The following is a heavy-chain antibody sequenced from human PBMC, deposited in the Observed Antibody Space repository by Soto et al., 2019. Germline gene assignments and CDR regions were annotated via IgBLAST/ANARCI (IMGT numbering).Heavy chain of an antibody. CDR1: GGSLSSRGYY. J-gene: IGHJ3*02. Sequence: QVQLQESGPGLVKPSQTLSLTCTVSGGSLSSRGYYWTWIRQHPGKGLEWIGYIFHSGSPYYNPSRKRRVSLVWDTSKNQLSSGLSSVGAADTSVYFCAIGYDYDATLNDAYDIWGQGKMVTVSS. V-gene: IGHV4-31*03. D-gene: IGHD3-16*01. CDR3: AIGYDYDATLNDAYDI. CDR2: IFHSGSP.